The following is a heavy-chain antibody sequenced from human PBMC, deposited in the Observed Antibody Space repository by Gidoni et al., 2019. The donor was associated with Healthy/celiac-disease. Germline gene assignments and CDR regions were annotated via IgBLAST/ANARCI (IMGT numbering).Heavy chain of an antibody. CDR2: LYYSGST. J-gene: IGHJ4*02. Sequence: QLQLQESGPGLVKPSETLSLTCTVSGGSISRSSYYWGWIRQPPGKGLEWIGSLYYSGSTYYNPSLKSRVTISVDTSKNQFSLKLSSVTAADTAVYYCARGFYGSGFDYWGQGTLVTVSS. V-gene: IGHV4-39*01. CDR3: ARGFYGSGFDY. D-gene: IGHD3-10*01. CDR1: GGSISRSSYY.